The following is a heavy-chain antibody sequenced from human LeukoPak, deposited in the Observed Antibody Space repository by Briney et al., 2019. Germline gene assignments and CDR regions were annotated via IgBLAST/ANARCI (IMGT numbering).Heavy chain of an antibody. V-gene: IGHV3-48*01. D-gene: IGHD6-6*01. Sequence: GGSLRLSCAASGFTFSSYSMNWVRQAPGKGLEWISYITSSSSSIHYADSVKGRFTVSRDNAKNSVYLHMNSLRVEDTAVYYCARLYSSSSGLRASDYWGQGTLVTVSS. J-gene: IGHJ4*02. CDR3: ARLYSSSSGLRASDY. CDR2: ITSSSSSI. CDR1: GFTFSSYS.